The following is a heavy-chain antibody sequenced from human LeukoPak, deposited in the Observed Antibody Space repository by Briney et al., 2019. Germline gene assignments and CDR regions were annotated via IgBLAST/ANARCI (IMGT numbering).Heavy chain of an antibody. D-gene: IGHD5-18*01. CDR1: GFTFSSYS. J-gene: IGHJ4*02. CDR3: ASGYSYGNGYYFDY. CDR2: ISSSSSYI. Sequence: GGSLRLSCAASGFTFSSYSMNWVRQAPGKGLEWVSSISSSSSYIYYADSVKGRFTISRDNAKNSLYLQMNSLRAEDTAVYYCASGYSYGNGYYFDYWGQGTQVTVSS. V-gene: IGHV3-21*01.